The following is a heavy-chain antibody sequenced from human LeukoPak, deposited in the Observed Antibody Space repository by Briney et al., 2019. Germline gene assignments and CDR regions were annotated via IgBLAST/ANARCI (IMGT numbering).Heavy chain of an antibody. CDR3: ARLDCSGGSCYSHYYYYMDV. D-gene: IGHD2-15*01. Sequence: PSETLSLTCTVSGGSLSNYYWNWIRQPPGKGQEWIADIYYSGSTNYNPSLKSRVTISVDTSKNQFSLKLSSVTAADTAVYYCARLDCSGGSCYSHYYYYMDVWGIGTTVTVSS. V-gene: IGHV4-59*01. J-gene: IGHJ6*03. CDR1: GGSLSNYY. CDR2: IYYSGST.